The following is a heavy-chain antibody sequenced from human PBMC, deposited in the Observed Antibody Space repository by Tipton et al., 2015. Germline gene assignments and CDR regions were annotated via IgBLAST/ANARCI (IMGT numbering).Heavy chain of an antibody. J-gene: IGHJ5*02. V-gene: IGHV4-61*01. CDR2: IFHSGST. Sequence: LSCSVSGGSVTSNNYFWSWIRQPPGKGLEWIGYIFHSGSTSYNPSLRSRVFISIDTSKNQFSLKLNSVTAADTAVYYCARGGAGYYYDSVGYLSWGQGTLVTVSS. CDR1: GGSVTSNNYF. D-gene: IGHD3-22*01. CDR3: ARGGAGYYYDSVGYLS.